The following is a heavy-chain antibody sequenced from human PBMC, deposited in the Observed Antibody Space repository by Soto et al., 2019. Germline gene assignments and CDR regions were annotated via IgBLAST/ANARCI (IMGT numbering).Heavy chain of an antibody. CDR1: GGSISSGGYD. J-gene: IGHJ4*02. Sequence: SETLSLTCTVSGGSISSGGYDWSWIRQHPGKGLEWIGYIYYSGSTYYNPSLKSRVTISVDTSKNQFSLKLSSVTAADTAVYYCAREKGPSGSTFDYWGQGTLVTVSS. CDR3: AREKGPSGSTFDY. V-gene: IGHV4-31*03. CDR2: IYYSGST.